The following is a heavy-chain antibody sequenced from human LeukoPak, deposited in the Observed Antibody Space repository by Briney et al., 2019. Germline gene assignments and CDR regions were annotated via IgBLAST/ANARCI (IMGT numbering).Heavy chain of an antibody. CDR3: AKGLDYSGKYYFDY. Sequence: GGSLRLSCAASRFTFSSYAMSWVRQAPGKGLEWVSAIGGSGSSTYYADSVKGRFTISRDNSKNTLYLQMNSLRAEDTAVYYCAKGLDYSGKYYFDYWGQGTLVTVSS. J-gene: IGHJ4*02. CDR1: RFTFSSYA. V-gene: IGHV3-23*01. D-gene: IGHD4-11*01. CDR2: IGGSGSST.